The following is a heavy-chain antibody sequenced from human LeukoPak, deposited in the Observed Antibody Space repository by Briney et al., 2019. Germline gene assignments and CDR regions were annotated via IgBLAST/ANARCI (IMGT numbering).Heavy chain of an antibody. CDR1: GYTLTELS. J-gene: IGHJ4*02. CDR3: ATAGTLWSYFDY. Sequence: ASVKVSCKVSGYTLTELSMHWVRQAPGKGLEWMGGFDPEDGETVYAQKFQGRVTMTEDTSTDTAYMELSSLRSEDTAVYYCATAGTLWSYFDYWGQGTLVTVSS. CDR2: FDPEDGET. V-gene: IGHV1-24*01. D-gene: IGHD1-1*01.